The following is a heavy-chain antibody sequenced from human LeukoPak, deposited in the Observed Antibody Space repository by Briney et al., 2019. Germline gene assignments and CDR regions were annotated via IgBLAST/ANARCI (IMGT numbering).Heavy chain of an antibody. D-gene: IGHD6-13*01. Sequence: MTSETLSLTCAVYGGSFSGYYWSWIRQPPGKGLEWIGEINHSGSTNYNPSLKSRVTISVDTSKNQFSLKLSSVTAADTAVYYCARWDIAASADYWGQGTLVTVSS. V-gene: IGHV4-34*01. J-gene: IGHJ4*02. CDR3: ARWDIAASADY. CDR2: INHSGST. CDR1: GGSFSGYY.